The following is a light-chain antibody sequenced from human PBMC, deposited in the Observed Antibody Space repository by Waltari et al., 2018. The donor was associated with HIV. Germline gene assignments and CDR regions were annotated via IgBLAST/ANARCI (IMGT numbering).Light chain of an antibody. Sequence: QSALTQPASVSGSPGQSLTISRTGPSSDVGGYNSVTWYQQHPGKAPKLMIYDVSYRPSGVSNRFSGSKSGNTASLTISGLQAEDEADYYCSSYTSSSTLYVVFGGGTKLTVL. CDR1: SSDVGGYNS. CDR3: SSYTSSSTLYVV. J-gene: IGLJ2*01. V-gene: IGLV2-14*01. CDR2: DVS.